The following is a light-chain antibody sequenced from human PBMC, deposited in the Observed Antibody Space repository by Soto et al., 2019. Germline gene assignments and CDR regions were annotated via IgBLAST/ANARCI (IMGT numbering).Light chain of an antibody. Sequence: QAVVTQPPSASGTPGQRVTISCSGSSSNIVTNHVYWYQHLPGTAPKLLIYRNSLRPSGVPDRFSGSKSGTSASLAISGIRSEDEADYYCAAWDDSLGGWVFGGGTKLTVL. V-gene: IGLV1-47*01. CDR2: RNS. CDR3: AAWDDSLGGWV. J-gene: IGLJ3*02. CDR1: SSNIVTNH.